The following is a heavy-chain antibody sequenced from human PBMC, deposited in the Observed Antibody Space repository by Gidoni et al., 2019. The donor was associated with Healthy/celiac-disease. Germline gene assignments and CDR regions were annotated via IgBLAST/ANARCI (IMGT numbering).Heavy chain of an antibody. Sequence: QVQLVQSGAAVKKPGSSVTVSCKASGGTFSSYAISWVRQAPGQGLEWMGRIIPILGIANYAQKFQGRVTITADKSTSTAYMELSSLRSEDTAVYYCASLAVAGNFDYWGQGTLVTVSS. D-gene: IGHD6-19*01. V-gene: IGHV1-69*09. CDR2: IIPILGIA. J-gene: IGHJ4*02. CDR1: GGTFSSYA. CDR3: ASLAVAGNFDY.